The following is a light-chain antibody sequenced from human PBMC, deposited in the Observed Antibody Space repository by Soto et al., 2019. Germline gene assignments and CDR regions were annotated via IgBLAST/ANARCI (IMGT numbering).Light chain of an antibody. CDR2: DAS. J-gene: IGKJ4*01. V-gene: IGKV3-11*01. CDR1: QSVSSY. CDR3: QQRGG. Sequence: EIVLTQSPATLSLSPGERATLSCRASQSVSSYLAWYQQKPGQAPRLLIYDASNRATGIPARFSGSGSGTDFTLTISSLEPEDFAAYYCQQRGGFGGGTKVDI.